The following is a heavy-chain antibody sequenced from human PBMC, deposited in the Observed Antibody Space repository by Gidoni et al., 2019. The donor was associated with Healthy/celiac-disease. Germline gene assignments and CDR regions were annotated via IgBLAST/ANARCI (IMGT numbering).Heavy chain of an antibody. CDR3: ARDRRLYCSSTSCYFPDY. Sequence: QVQLVEAGGGVVQPGGSLRLSCAASGFTFSSYGRHWVRQAPGKGLEWVAVIWYDGSNKYYADSVKGRFTISRDNSKNTLYLQMNSLRAEDTAVYYCARDRRLYCSSTSCYFPDYWGQGTLVTVSS. D-gene: IGHD2-2*01. J-gene: IGHJ4*02. V-gene: IGHV3-33*01. CDR2: IWYDGSNK. CDR1: GFTFSSYG.